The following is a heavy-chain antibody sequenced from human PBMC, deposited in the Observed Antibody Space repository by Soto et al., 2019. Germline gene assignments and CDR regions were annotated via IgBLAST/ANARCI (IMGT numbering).Heavy chain of an antibody. CDR2: ISGSGGST. CDR3: AKDLGPTDRAGILTGYPRDAFDI. Sequence: GGSLRLSCAASGFTFSSYAMSWVRQAPGKGLEWVSAISGSGGSTYYADSVKGRFTISRDNSKNTLYLQMNSLRAEDTAVYYCAKDLGPTDRAGILTGYPRDAFDIWGQGTMVTVSS. CDR1: GFTFSSYA. V-gene: IGHV3-23*01. D-gene: IGHD3-9*01. J-gene: IGHJ3*02.